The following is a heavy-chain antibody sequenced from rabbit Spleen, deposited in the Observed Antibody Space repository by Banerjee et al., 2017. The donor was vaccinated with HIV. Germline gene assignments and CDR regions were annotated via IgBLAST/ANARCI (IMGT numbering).Heavy chain of an antibody. CDR3: ARDTGSSFSTYGMDL. CDR1: GFSFSNKAV. CDR2: AYTGISTNT. J-gene: IGHJ6*01. D-gene: IGHD8-1*01. V-gene: IGHV1S45*01. Sequence: QEQLVESGGGLVKPEGSLKLSCTASGFSFSNKAVMCWVRQAPGKGLEWVACAYTGISTNTYYANWAKGRFTISKTSSTTVTLQMTSLTAADTATYFCARDTGSSFSTYGMDLWGPGTLVTVS.